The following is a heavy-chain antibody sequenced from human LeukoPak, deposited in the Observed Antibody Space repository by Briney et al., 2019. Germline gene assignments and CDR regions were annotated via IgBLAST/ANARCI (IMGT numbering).Heavy chain of an antibody. D-gene: IGHD3-10*01. V-gene: IGHV4-4*07. Sequence: PSETLSLTCTVSGGSISSYYWSWIRQPAGKGLEWIGRIYTSGSNNYNPSLKSRVTMSVATSKNQFSLKLGSVTAADTAVYYCARESGSGSPLDYWGQGTLVTVSS. CDR3: ARESGSGSPLDY. CDR2: IYTSGSN. CDR1: GGSISSYY. J-gene: IGHJ4*02.